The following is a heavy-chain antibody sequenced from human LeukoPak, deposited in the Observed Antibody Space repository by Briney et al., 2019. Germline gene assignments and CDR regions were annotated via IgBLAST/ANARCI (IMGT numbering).Heavy chain of an antibody. CDR3: ARFPIQGAFDI. CDR1: GFTFSTYS. CDR2: ISPDSNYK. D-gene: IGHD5-18*01. Sequence: GESLRLSCAASGFTFSTYSMNWLRLAPGKGLEWVSSISPDSNYKYYVDSVKGRFTISRDNAKSSLYLQMNSLRAEDTAVYYCARFPIQGAFDIWGQGTMVTVSS. J-gene: IGHJ3*02. V-gene: IGHV3-21*01.